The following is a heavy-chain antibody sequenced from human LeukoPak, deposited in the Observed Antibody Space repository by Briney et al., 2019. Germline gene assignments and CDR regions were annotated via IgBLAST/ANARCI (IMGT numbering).Heavy chain of an antibody. J-gene: IGHJ4*02. D-gene: IGHD2-15*01. V-gene: IGHV1-18*01. CDR3: ARDCSGGNRYSHY. CDR2: ISAYNGNT. CDR1: GGTFSSYA. Sequence: GSSVKVSCKASGGTFSSYAISWVRQAPGQGLEWMGWISAYNGNTNYAQKVQGRVTMTTDTSTSTAYMELRSLTSDDTAVYYCARDCSGGNRYSHYWGQGTLVTVSS.